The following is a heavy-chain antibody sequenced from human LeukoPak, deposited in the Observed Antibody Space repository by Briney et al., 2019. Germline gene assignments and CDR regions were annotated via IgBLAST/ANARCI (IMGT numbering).Heavy chain of an antibody. J-gene: IGHJ4*02. V-gene: IGHV1-2*02. CDR2: INPNSGGT. CDR1: GYTFTGYY. CDR3: ARDEYSSSNSGDY. Sequence: ASVKVSCKASGYTFTGYYMHWVRQAPGQGLEWMGWINPNSGGTNYAQKFQGRVTMTRDTSISTAYMELSRLRSDDTAVYCCARDEYSSSNSGDYWGQGTLVTVSS. D-gene: IGHD6-6*01.